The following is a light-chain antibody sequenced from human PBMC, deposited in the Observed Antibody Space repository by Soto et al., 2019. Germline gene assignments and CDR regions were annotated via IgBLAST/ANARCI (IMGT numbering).Light chain of an antibody. V-gene: IGKV1-33*01. CDR2: DAS. CDR3: QQFEDFPRAII. CDR1: QGISNY. Sequence: DIQMTQSPPSLSASVGDRVTITCRASQGISNYLNWYQQKPGKAPKLLIYDASNLETGVPSRFSGSGSGTDFTFTISSLQPEDIATYYCQQFEDFPRAIIFGQGTRLEI. J-gene: IGKJ5*01.